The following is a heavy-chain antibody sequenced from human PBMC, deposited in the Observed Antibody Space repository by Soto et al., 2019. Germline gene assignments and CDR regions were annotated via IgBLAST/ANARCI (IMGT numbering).Heavy chain of an antibody. D-gene: IGHD3-10*01. V-gene: IGHV4-59*12. CDR1: GGSISSYY. CDR2: IYYSGST. CDR3: ARDASVGYAYYFDY. J-gene: IGHJ4*02. Sequence: SETLSLTRTVSGGSISSYYWSWIRQPPGKGLEWIGYIYYSGSTNYNPSLKSRVTISVDTSKNQFSLKLSSVTAADTAVYYCARDASVGYAYYFDYWGQGTLVTVSS.